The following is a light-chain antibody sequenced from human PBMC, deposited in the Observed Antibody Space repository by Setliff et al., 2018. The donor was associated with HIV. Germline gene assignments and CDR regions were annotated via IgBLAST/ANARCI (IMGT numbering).Light chain of an antibody. CDR3: TSYSSNTTLGI. Sequence: QSALAQPPSASGSPGQSVTISCTGTSSDVGGYNYVSWYQQHPGKAPKLMIYDVSNRPSGVSNRFSGSKSGNTASLTISGLQAEDEADYYCTSYSSNTTLGIFGTGTKVTVL. CDR1: SSDVGGYNY. V-gene: IGLV2-14*03. J-gene: IGLJ1*01. CDR2: DVS.